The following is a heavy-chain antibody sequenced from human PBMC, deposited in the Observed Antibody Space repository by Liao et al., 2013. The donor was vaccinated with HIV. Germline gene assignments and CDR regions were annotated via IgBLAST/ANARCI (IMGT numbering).Heavy chain of an antibody. J-gene: IGHJ5*02. CDR3: ARRVGGDYGFWLDP. Sequence: RLQESGSGLLKPSELLSLTCAVSGGSMGANAWGWIRQTPGKGLEWIGYIYQSGNTYYNPSLKGRVTISMDRSKNQFSLKVNSVTAADTAVYYCARRVGGDYGFWLDPWGQGTLVTVSS. CDR2: IYQSGNT. D-gene: IGHD4-17*01. V-gene: IGHV4-30-2*01. CDR1: GGSMGANA.